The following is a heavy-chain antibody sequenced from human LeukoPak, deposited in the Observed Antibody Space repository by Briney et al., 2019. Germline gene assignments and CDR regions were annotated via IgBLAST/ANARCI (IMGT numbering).Heavy chain of an antibody. CDR3: ASDDGSGSYLFDY. Sequence: GGSLRLSCAASGFTFSTYGMHWVRQAPGQGLDWMGWITPNSSSTYYAQKFQGRVTMTRDTSITTAYMELSRLRSDDTAVYYCASDDGSGSYLFDYWGQGTLVTVSS. CDR1: GFTFSTYG. D-gene: IGHD3-10*01. J-gene: IGHJ4*02. V-gene: IGHV1-2*02. CDR2: ITPNSSST.